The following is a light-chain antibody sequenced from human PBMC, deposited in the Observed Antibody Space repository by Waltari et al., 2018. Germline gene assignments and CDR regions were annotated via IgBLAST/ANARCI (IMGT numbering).Light chain of an antibody. CDR3: QQRSNWPRT. J-gene: IGKJ2*01. Sequence: VFTQSPATLPLSPGERATLSCRASQNISSYLAWYQQKPGQPPRVLIYDASTRATGVPARFSGSGSGADFALTISSLEPDDFAVYYCQQRSNWPRTFGQGTKLEIK. CDR2: DAS. CDR1: QNISSY. V-gene: IGKV3-11*01.